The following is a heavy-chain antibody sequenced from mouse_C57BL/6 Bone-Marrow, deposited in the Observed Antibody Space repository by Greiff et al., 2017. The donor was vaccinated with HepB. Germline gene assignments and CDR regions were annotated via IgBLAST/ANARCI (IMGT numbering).Heavy chain of an antibody. J-gene: IGHJ4*01. Sequence: VKLMESGAELVRPGTSVKMSCKASGYTFTNYWIGWAKQRPGHGLEWIGDIYPGGGYTNYNEKFKGKATLTADKSSSTAYMQFSSLTSEDSAIYYCARNFYYAMDYWGQGTSVTVSS. CDR3: ARNFYYAMDY. CDR2: IYPGGGYT. CDR1: GYTFTNYW. V-gene: IGHV1-63*01.